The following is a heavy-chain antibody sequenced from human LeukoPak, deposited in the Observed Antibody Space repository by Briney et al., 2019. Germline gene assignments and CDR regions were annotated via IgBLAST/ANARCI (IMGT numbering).Heavy chain of an antibody. V-gene: IGHV3-21*01. J-gene: IGHJ4*02. Sequence: GGSLRLSCAASGFTFSSYSMNWVRQAPGKGLEWVSSISSSSSCIYYADSVKGRFTISRDNAKNSLYLQMNSLRAEDTAVYYCARDPYSSSSTDYWGQGTLVTVSS. CDR2: ISSSSSCI. CDR1: GFTFSSYS. CDR3: ARDPYSSSSTDY. D-gene: IGHD6-6*01.